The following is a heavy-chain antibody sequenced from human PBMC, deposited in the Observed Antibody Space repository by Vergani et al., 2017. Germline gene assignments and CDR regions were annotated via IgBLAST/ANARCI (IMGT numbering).Heavy chain of an antibody. CDR2: ISYDGSNK. J-gene: IGHJ6*02. V-gene: IGHV3-30*01. CDR3: ARDQYRLGYYGMDV. D-gene: IGHD6-6*01. Sequence: QVQLVESGGGVVQPGRSLRLSCAASGFTFSSYAMHWVRQAPGKGLEWVAVISYDGSNKYYADSVKGRFTISRDNSKNTLYLQMNSLRAEDTAVYYCARDQYRLGYYGMDVWGQGTTVTVSS. CDR1: GFTFSSYA.